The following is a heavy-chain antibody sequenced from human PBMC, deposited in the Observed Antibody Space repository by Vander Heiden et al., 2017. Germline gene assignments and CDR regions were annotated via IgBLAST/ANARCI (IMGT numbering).Heavy chain of an antibody. CDR1: GFTFSSYS. CDR2: ISSSSSYI. V-gene: IGHV3-21*01. CDR3: ARDFDSSGYYSPSGGY. D-gene: IGHD3-22*01. J-gene: IGHJ4*02. Sequence: EVQLVESGGGLVKPGGSLRLSCAASGFTFSSYSMNWGRQAPGKGLEWVSSISSSSSYIYYADSVKGRFTISRDNAKNSLYLQMNSLRAEDTAVYYCARDFDSSGYYSPSGGYWGQGTLVTVSS.